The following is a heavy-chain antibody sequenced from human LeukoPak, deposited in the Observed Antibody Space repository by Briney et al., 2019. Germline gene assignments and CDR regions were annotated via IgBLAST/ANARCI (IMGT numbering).Heavy chain of an antibody. Sequence: SETLSLTCTVSGGSISSGSYYWSWIRQPAGKGLEWIGRVYSSGSTDYNPSLKSRVTISVDTSKNQFSLKLSSVTAADTAVYYCARVLYSGSYYWFDPWGQGTLVTVSS. D-gene: IGHD1-26*01. V-gene: IGHV4-61*10. J-gene: IGHJ5*02. CDR3: ARVLYSGSYYWFDP. CDR1: GGSISSGSYY. CDR2: VYSSGST.